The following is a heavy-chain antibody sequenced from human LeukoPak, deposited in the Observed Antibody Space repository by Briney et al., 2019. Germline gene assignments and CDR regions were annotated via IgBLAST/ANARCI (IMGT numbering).Heavy chain of an antibody. Sequence: SETLSLTCTVSGGSMSSYYWSWIRQPPGKGLEWIGYIYDSGSTNHNPSLKSRVTISVDTSKNQFSLKLSSVTAADTAVYYCARTTVTVSHFGYWGQGTLVTVSS. V-gene: IGHV4-59*08. CDR2: IYDSGST. CDR1: GGSMSSYY. D-gene: IGHD4-17*01. CDR3: ARTTVTVSHFGY. J-gene: IGHJ4*02.